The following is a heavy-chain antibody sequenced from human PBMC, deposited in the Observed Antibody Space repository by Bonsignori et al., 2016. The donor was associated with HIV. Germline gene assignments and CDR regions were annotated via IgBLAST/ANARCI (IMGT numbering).Heavy chain of an antibody. J-gene: IGHJ5*02. CDR2: ISSSGSTI. D-gene: IGHD3-22*01. CDR3: ARAYYYDSSGLYNWFDP. V-gene: IGHV3-48*03. Sequence: VRQAPGKGLEWVSYISSSGSTIYYADSVKGRFTISRDNAKNSLYLQMNSLRAEDTAVYYCARAYYYDSSGLYNWFDPWGQGTLVTVSS.